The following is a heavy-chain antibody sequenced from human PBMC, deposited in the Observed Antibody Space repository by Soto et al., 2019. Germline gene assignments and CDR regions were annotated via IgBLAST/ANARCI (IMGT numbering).Heavy chain of an antibody. J-gene: IGHJ6*03. V-gene: IGHV3-48*01. Sequence: HPGGSLRLSCAASEFTTSSYSMNWVRQAPGKGLEWVSYISGISSTIYYADSVKGRFTISRDNAKNSLYLQMNSLRAEDTAVYYCVRGTMVAPNYYYFYMDVWGQGTTVTVSS. CDR2: ISGISSTI. D-gene: IGHD2-15*01. CDR1: EFTTSSYS. CDR3: VRGTMVAPNYYYFYMDV.